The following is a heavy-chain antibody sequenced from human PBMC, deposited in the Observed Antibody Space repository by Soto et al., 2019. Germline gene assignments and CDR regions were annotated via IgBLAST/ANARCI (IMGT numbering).Heavy chain of an antibody. CDR1: GFNFGDYA. CDR2: ISGSGSSP. D-gene: IGHD2-8*02. J-gene: IGHJ4*01. CDR3: AKARCTGNSCYVPDY. Sequence: GGSLRLSCTASGFNFGDYAMSWFRQAPGKGLEWVSSISGSGSSPSYADSVQGRFIIYRDNSRTTLSLQMNSLRAEDTATYYCAKARCTGNSCYVPDYWGHGSLVTVSS. V-gene: IGHV3-23*01.